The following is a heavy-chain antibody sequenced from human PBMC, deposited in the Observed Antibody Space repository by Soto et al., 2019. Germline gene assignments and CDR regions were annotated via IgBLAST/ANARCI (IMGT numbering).Heavy chain of an antibody. D-gene: IGHD2-15*01. J-gene: IGHJ4*02. CDR3: AREACSGGSCFYFGPDY. V-gene: IGHV3-74*01. CDR1: GFTLSSYW. Sequence: EVQLVESGGGLVQPGGSLRLSCAASGFTLSSYWMHWVRQAPGKGLVWVSRINSDGSSTSYADSVKGRFTISRDNAKNTLYLQMNSLRAEDTAVYYCAREACSGGSCFYFGPDYLGQGTLVTVSS. CDR2: INSDGSST.